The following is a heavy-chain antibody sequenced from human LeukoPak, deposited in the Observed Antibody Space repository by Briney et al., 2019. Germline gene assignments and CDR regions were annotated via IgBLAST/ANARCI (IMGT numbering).Heavy chain of an antibody. V-gene: IGHV3-33*01. CDR3: ARDEAALYDY. CDR1: GFTFSSYG. J-gene: IGHJ4*02. CDR2: IWYDGSNK. D-gene: IGHD2-8*01. Sequence: GRSLRLSCAASGFTFSSYGMHWVRQAPGKGLEWVAVIWYDGSNKHYADSVKGRFTISRDNSKNTLYLQMNSLRAEDTAVYYCARDEAALYDYWGQGTLVTVSS.